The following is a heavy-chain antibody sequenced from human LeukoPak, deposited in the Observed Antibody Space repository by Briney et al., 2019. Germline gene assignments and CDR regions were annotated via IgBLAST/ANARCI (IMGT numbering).Heavy chain of an antibody. CDR1: GFTFSSYA. CDR2: ISYDGSNK. CDR3: ARDHNSGNYPNYYLDF. Sequence: GGSLRLSCAASGFTFSSYAIHWVRQAPGKGLEWVAVISYDGSNKYYADSVKGRFTISRDNSKNTLYLQMNSLRAEDTAVYFCARDHNSGNYPNYYLDFWGQGTLVTVSS. V-gene: IGHV3-30-3*01. J-gene: IGHJ4*02. D-gene: IGHD1-26*01.